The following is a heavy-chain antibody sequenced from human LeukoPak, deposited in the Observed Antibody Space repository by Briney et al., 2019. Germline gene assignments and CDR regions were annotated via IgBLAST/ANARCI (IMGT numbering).Heavy chain of an antibody. J-gene: IGHJ3*02. CDR1: GASISTNSYY. CDR2: IYYSGST. Sequence: SETLSLTCTVSGASISTNSYYWGWIRQPPGKGLEWIGSIYYSGSTYYNPSLKSRVTIAVETSKNQFSLKLSSVTAADKAVYYCARSCRILDIVATIRARLGGNGFDIWGQGTMVTVSS. D-gene: IGHD5-12*01. V-gene: IGHV4-39*07. CDR3: ARSCRILDIVATIRARLGGNGFDI.